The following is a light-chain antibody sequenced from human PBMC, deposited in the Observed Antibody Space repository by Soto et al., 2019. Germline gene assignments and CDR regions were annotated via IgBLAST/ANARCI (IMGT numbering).Light chain of an antibody. CDR2: EVS. Sequence: QSALTQPPSASGSPGQSVTISCTGTSSDVGGYNYVSWYQQHPGKAPKLIIYEVSERPSGVPARFSGSKSGNTASLTVSGLQAEDEADYYCSSYAASNNLYVFGTGTRSPS. V-gene: IGLV2-8*01. J-gene: IGLJ1*01. CDR1: SSDVGGYNY. CDR3: SSYAASNNLYV.